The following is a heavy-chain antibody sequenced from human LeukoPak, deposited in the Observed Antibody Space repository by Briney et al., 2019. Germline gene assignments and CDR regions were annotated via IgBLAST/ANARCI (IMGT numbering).Heavy chain of an antibody. CDR3: ASSHKGSGFIFDY. D-gene: IGHD6-19*01. V-gene: IGHV3-33*08. J-gene: IGHJ4*02. Sequence: PGGSLRLSCAAPGFSFSSNWMGWVRQAPGKGLEWVAVIWYDGSNKYYADSVKGRFTISRDNSKNTLYLQMNSLRAEDTAVYYCASSHKGSGFIFDYWGQGTLVTVSS. CDR2: IWYDGSNK. CDR1: GFSFSSNW.